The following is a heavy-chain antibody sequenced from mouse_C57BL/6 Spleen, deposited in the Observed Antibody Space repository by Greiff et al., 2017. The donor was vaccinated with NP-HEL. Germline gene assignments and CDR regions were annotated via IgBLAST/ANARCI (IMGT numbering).Heavy chain of an antibody. CDR2: ISDGGSYT. J-gene: IGHJ2*01. D-gene: IGHD2-4*01. CDR3: ARDGDYGFDY. Sequence: LVESGGGLVKPGGSLKLSCAASGFTFSSYAMSWVRQTPEKRLEWVATISDGGSYTYYPDNVKGRFTISRDNAKNNLYLQMSHLKSEDTAMYYCARDGDYGFDYWGQVTTLTVSS. CDR1: GFTFSSYA. V-gene: IGHV5-4*01.